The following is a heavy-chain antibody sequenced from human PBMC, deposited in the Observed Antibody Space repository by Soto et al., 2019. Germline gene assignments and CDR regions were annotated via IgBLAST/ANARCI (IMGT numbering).Heavy chain of an antibody. CDR3: ARDATYNWNYGSYFDY. CDR1: GGTFSSYA. CDR2: IIPIFGTA. D-gene: IGHD1-7*01. V-gene: IGHV1-69*06. Sequence: QVQLVQSGAEVKKPGSSVKVSCKASGGTFSSYAISWVRQAPGQGLEWMGGIIPIFGTANYAQKFQGRVTITADKSTSTAYMELSSLRSENTVVYYCARDATYNWNYGSYFDYWGQGTLVTVSS. J-gene: IGHJ4*02.